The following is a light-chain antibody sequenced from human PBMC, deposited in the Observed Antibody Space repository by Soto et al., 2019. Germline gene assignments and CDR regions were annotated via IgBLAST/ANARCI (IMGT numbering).Light chain of an antibody. CDR2: GAS. V-gene: IGKV3-20*01. J-gene: IGKJ3*01. CDR3: HEYGSYPLST. Sequence: EIVLTQSPGTLSLSPGERATLSCRASQSVSSSYLAWYQQKPAQAPRLLISGASSRATGIPDRFSGSWSGTDFTITISRLEPEDFAVYYCHEYGSYPLSTFGPGTKMDIK. CDR1: QSVSSSY.